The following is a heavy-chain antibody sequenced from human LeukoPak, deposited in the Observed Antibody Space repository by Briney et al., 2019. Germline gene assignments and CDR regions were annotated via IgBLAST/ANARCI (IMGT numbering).Heavy chain of an antibody. V-gene: IGHV4-59*01. CDR2: IYYSGST. Sequence: SETLSLTCTVSGGSISSYYWSWIRQPPGKGLEWIGYIYYSGSTNYNPSLKSRVTISVDTSKNPFSLKLSSVTAADTAVYYCARERKSTVGASYYFDYWGQGTLVTVSS. J-gene: IGHJ4*02. CDR3: ARERKSTVGASYYFDY. CDR1: GGSISSYY. D-gene: IGHD1-26*01.